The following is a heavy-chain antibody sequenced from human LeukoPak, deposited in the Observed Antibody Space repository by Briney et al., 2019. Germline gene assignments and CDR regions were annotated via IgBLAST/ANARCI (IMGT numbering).Heavy chain of an antibody. CDR2: INHSGST. CDR1: GESFSGYY. D-gene: IGHD3-3*01. V-gene: IGHV4-34*01. J-gene: IGHJ4*02. Sequence: SETLSLTCAVYGESFSGYYWSWIRQPPGKGLEWIGEINHSGSTNYNPSLKSRVTISVDKSKNQFSLKLSSVTAADTAVYYCARVLTYYDFWSGYSGIFDYWGQGTLVTVSS. CDR3: ARVLTYYDFWSGYSGIFDY.